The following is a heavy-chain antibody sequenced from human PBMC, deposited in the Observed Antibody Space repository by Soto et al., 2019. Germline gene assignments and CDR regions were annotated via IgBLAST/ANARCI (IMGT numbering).Heavy chain of an antibody. D-gene: IGHD6-19*01. Sequence: QLQLQESGPGLVKPSETLSLTCTVSGGSISSSSYYWGWIRQPPGKGLEWIGSIYYSGSTYYNPSLKSRVTISVDTSKNQFSLKLSSVTAADTAVYYCARLYIAVADHDYWGQGTLVTVSS. CDR1: GGSISSSSYY. CDR2: IYYSGST. CDR3: ARLYIAVADHDY. V-gene: IGHV4-39*01. J-gene: IGHJ4*02.